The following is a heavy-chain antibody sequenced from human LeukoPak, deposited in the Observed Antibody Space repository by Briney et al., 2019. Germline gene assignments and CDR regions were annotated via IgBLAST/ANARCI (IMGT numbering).Heavy chain of an antibody. J-gene: IGHJ6*02. CDR2: ISGSGGST. D-gene: IGHD3-22*01. V-gene: IGHV3-23*01. CDR3: ARGKAYYYDNNGMDV. CDR1: GFTFSSYA. Sequence: GGSLRLSCAASGFTFSSYAMSWVRQAPGKGLEWVSAISGSGGSTYYADSVKGRFTISRDNSKNTLYLQMNSLRAEDTAVYYCARGKAYYYDNNGMDVWGQGTTVTVSS.